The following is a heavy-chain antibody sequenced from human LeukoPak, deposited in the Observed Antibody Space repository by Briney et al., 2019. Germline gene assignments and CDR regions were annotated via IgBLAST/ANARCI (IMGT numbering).Heavy chain of an antibody. D-gene: IGHD3-3*01. J-gene: IGHJ4*02. CDR1: GFTFSSYA. V-gene: IGHV3-30-3*01. CDR3: AKDSNGLGLTIFGVVIGHFDY. Sequence: HPGGSLRLSCAASGFTFSSYAMHWVRQAPGKGLEWVAVISYDGSNKYYADSVKGRFTISRDNSKNTLYLQMNSLRAEDTAVYYCAKDSNGLGLTIFGVVIGHFDYWGQGTLVTVSS. CDR2: ISYDGSNK.